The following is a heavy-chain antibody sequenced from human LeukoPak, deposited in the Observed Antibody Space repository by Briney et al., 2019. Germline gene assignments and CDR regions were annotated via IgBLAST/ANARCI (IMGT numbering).Heavy chain of an antibody. J-gene: IGHJ4*02. CDR3: ARDPDSSGYYGPGY. CDR2: ISYDGSNK. D-gene: IGHD3-22*01. V-gene: IGHV3-30-3*01. CDR1: GFTFSSYA. Sequence: QTGGSLRPSCAASGFTFSSYAMHWVRQAPGKGLEWVAVISYDGSNKYYADSVKGRFTISRDNSKNTLYLQMNSQRAEDTAVYYCARDPDSSGYYGPGYWDQGTLVTVSS.